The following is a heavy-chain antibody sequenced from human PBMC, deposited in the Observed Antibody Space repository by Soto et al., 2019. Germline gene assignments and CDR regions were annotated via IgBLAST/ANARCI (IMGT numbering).Heavy chain of an antibody. CDR1: GFTFYNYA. V-gene: IGHV3-23*01. CDR2: ISGGGDGT. J-gene: IGHJ3*01. CDR3: AKKGLGSLATYCTTGDCHYAFDV. Sequence: EVQLLESGGGLVRPGGSLRLSCAASGFTFYNYAMNWVRQAPGKGLEWVSTISGGGDGTYYADSVKGRFTISRDNSRNTVYLQMNSPRAEDTAVYYCAKKGLGSLATYCTTGDCHYAFDVWGQGTLVTGSS. D-gene: IGHD2-8*01.